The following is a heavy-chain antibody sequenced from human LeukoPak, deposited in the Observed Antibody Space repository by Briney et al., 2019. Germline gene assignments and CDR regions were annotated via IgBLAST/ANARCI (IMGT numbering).Heavy chain of an antibody. CDR2: IKEDGSEK. V-gene: IGHV3-7*05. CDR1: GFTFNSYW. Sequence: PGGSLRPSCAVSGFTFNSYWMSWVRQAPGKGLEWVANIKEDGSEKYYVDSVKGRFTISRDNAKNSLYLQMNSLRAEDTAVYYCARLPLTARRHFEYWGQGTLVTVSS. J-gene: IGHJ4*02. CDR3: ARLPLTARRHFEY. D-gene: IGHD5-18*01.